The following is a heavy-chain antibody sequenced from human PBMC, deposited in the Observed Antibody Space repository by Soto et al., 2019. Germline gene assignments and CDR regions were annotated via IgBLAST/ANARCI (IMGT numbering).Heavy chain of an antibody. D-gene: IGHD5-12*01. Sequence: EVQLVESGGGLVQPGRSLRLSCAASGFTFDDYAMHWVRQAPGKGLEWVSGISWNSGSIGYADSVKGRFTISRDKAKNSLYLQMNSLRAQDTALYYCAKTGYSGYEYFDYWGHGTLVTVSS. CDR1: GFTFDDYA. J-gene: IGHJ4*01. CDR2: ISWNSGSI. V-gene: IGHV3-9*01. CDR3: AKTGYSGYEYFDY.